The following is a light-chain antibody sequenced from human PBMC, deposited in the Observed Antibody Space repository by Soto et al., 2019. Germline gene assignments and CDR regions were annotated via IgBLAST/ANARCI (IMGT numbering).Light chain of an antibody. CDR1: SSNIGKNV. J-gene: IGLJ2*01. CDR3: AAWDDNLNSVV. V-gene: IGLV1-36*01. Sequence: QSVLTQPPSVSEAPRQRVTITCSGSSSNIGKNVVNWYQQLPGKAPKLLIYYDDLLPSGVSDRFSGSKSGTSASLAISGLQSEDEADYYCAAWDDNLNSVVFGGGTQLTVL. CDR2: YDD.